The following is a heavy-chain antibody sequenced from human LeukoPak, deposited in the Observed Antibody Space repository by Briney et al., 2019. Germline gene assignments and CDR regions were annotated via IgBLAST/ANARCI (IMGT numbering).Heavy chain of an antibody. Sequence: ASVKVSCKASGYTFPSYFMHWVRQAPGQGLEWMGIINPSGGSTSYAQKFQGRVTMTRDTSTSTVYMELSSLRSEDTAVYYCARGTPLYYYDSSGLPDVDYWGQGTLVTVSS. D-gene: IGHD3-22*01. CDR1: GYTFPSYF. J-gene: IGHJ4*02. V-gene: IGHV1-46*01. CDR3: ARGTPLYYYDSSGLPDVDY. CDR2: INPSGGST.